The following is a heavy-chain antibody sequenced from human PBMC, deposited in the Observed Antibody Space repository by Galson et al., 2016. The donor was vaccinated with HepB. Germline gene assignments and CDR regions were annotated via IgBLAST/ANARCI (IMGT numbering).Heavy chain of an antibody. CDR3: ARQGPSSSWYCVYNWFDP. Sequence: QSGAEVKKPGESLRISCKTSGFSFTSYWINWVRQMPGKGLEWMGRIDPTDSYTNYNPSFQGHVTISADKSITTAYLQWNSLKASDTAMYYCARQGPSSSWYCVYNWFDPWGQGTLVTVSS. V-gene: IGHV5-10-1*01. CDR1: GFSFTSYW. J-gene: IGHJ5*02. D-gene: IGHD6-13*01. CDR2: IDPTDSYT.